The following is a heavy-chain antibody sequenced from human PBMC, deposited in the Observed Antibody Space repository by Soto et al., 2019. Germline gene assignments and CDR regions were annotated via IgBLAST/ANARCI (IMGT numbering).Heavy chain of an antibody. CDR1: GFTFSSYW. J-gene: IGHJ4*02. V-gene: IGHV3-7*01. D-gene: IGHD6-19*01. CDR3: AGSGESSGVSFDY. CDR2: IKQDGSEK. Sequence: EVQLVESGGGLVQPGGSLRLSCAASGFTFSSYWMSWVRQAPGKGLEWVANIKQDGSEKYYVDSVKGRFTISRDNAKNSLYLQMNSLRAEDTAVYYCAGSGESSGVSFDYWGQGTLVTVSS.